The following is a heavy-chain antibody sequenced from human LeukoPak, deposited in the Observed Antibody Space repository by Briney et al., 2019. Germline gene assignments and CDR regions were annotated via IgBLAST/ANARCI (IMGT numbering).Heavy chain of an antibody. CDR3: ARDRCSSTSCYVTY. CDR1: RFTFSSYS. Sequence: KTGGSLRLSCAASRFTFSSYSMNWVRQAPGKGLEGVSSISSSSSYIYYADLVKGRFTISRDNAKNSLYLQMNSLRAEDTAVYYCARDRCSSTSCYVTYWGQGTLVTVSS. V-gene: IGHV3-21*01. J-gene: IGHJ4*02. D-gene: IGHD2-2*01. CDR2: ISSSSSYI.